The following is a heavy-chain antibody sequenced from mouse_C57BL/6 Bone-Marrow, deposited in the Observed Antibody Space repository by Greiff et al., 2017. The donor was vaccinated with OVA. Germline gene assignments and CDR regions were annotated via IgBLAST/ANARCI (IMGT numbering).Heavy chain of an antibody. Sequence: VQLQQSGAELARPGASVKLSCKASGYTFTSYGISWVKQRTGQGLEWIGEIYPRSGNTYYNEKFKGKATLTADKSSSTAYMELRSLTSEDSAVYFCARMDDGYYRYAMDYWGQGTSVTVSS. D-gene: IGHD2-3*01. CDR1: GYTFTSYG. V-gene: IGHV1-81*01. J-gene: IGHJ4*01. CDR2: IYPRSGNT. CDR3: ARMDDGYYRYAMDY.